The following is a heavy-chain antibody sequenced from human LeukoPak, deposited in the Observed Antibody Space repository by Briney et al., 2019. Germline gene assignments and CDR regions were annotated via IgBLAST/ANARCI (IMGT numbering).Heavy chain of an antibody. CDR3: ARGPYYYDSSGLHY. Sequence: PGGSLRLSCAASGFTVSSNYMSWVRQAPGKGLEWVSVIFSGGSTYYADSVKGRFTISRDTSKNTLYLQVNSLRAEDTAVYYCARGPYYYDSSGLHYWGQGTPVTVSS. J-gene: IGHJ4*02. CDR2: IFSGGST. V-gene: IGHV3-53*01. CDR1: GFTVSSNY. D-gene: IGHD3-22*01.